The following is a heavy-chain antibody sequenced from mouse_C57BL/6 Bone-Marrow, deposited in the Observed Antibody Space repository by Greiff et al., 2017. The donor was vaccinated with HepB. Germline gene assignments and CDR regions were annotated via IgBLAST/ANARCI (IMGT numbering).Heavy chain of an antibody. CDR1: GYTFTDYY. CDR2: INPNNGGT. D-gene: IGHD1-1*01. J-gene: IGHJ2*01. Sequence: VQLQQSGPELVKPGASVKISCKASGYTFTDYYMNWVKQSHGKSLEWIGDINPNNGGTSYNQKFKGKATLTVDKSSSTAYMELRSLTSEDSAVYYCAREGECSIYYYGSSGGVFDYWGQGTTLTVSS. CDR3: AREGECSIYYYGSSGGVFDY. V-gene: IGHV1-26*01.